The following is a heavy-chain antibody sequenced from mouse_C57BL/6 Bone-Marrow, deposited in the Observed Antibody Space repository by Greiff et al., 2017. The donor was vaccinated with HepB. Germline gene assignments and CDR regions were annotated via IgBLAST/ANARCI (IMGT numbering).Heavy chain of an antibody. CDR3: ARGEGYYYGSSPFDY. J-gene: IGHJ2*01. Sequence: QVQLQQSGAELVKPGASVKMSCKASGYTFTSYWITWVKQRPGHGLEWIGDIYPGSGSTNYNEKFKSNATLTVDTSSSTAYMQLSSLTSEDSAVYYCARGEGYYYGSSPFDYWGQGTTLTVSS. V-gene: IGHV1-55*01. D-gene: IGHD1-1*01. CDR1: GYTFTSYW. CDR2: IYPGSGST.